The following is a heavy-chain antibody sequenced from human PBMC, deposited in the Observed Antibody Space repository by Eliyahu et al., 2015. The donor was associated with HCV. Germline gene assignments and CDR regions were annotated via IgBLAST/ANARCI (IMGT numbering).Heavy chain of an antibody. V-gene: IGHV3-21*01. J-gene: IGHJ4*02. CDR2: ISKTGDFS. D-gene: IGHD2-15*01. Sequence: VEXGGGLVRSGGSLRLXCAASGXPFNIXXLNWVRQSPGKGLEWIXSISKTGDFSFYADAVKGRFSISRDNTKNSLSLHMDSLRVEDTAKYFCARLNGSGQYGFGGFSDRWGQGTLVSVSS. CDR3: ARLNGSGQYGFGGFSDR. CDR1: GXPFNIXX.